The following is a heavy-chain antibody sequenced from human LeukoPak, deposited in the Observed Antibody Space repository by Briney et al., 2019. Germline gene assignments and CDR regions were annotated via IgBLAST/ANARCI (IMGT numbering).Heavy chain of an antibody. CDR3: AKDGAWLRFDD. D-gene: IGHD5-12*01. Sequence: PGGSLRLSCAASGFTFSSYSMNWVRQAPGKGLEWVSGISPGGGPTYYADSVRGRFSISRDDLKNTVYLQMKNLTAEDTAVYYCAKDGAWLRFDDWGQGILVTVSS. CDR2: ISPGGGPT. J-gene: IGHJ4*02. CDR1: GFTFSSYS. V-gene: IGHV3-23*01.